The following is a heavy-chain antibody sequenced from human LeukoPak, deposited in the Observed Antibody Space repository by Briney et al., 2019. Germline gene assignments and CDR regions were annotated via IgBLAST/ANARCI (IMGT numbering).Heavy chain of an antibody. CDR2: IYDSGST. CDR3: ARKPSGSSRYDY. J-gene: IGHJ4*02. CDR1: GGSISSYY. Sequence: SETLSLTCTVSGGSISSYYWTWIRQPPGKGLEWIGFIYDSGSTYYNPSLKSRVTISLDTSKNQFSLKMSSVTAADTAVYYCARKPSGSSRYDYWVQGTLVTVSS. V-gene: IGHV4-59*01. D-gene: IGHD6-25*01.